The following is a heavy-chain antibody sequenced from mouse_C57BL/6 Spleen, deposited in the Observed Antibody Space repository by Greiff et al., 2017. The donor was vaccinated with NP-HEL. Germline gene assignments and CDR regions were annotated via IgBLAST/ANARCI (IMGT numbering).Heavy chain of an antibody. Sequence: EVKLQESGPELVKPGASVKISCKASGYTFTDYYMNWVKQSHGKSLEWIGDINPNNGGTSYNQKFKGKATLTVDKSSSTAYMELRSLTSEDSAVYYCANDYDYGYFDYWGQGTTLTVSS. J-gene: IGHJ2*01. D-gene: IGHD2-4*01. V-gene: IGHV1-26*01. CDR3: ANDYDYGYFDY. CDR1: GYTFTDYY. CDR2: INPNNGGT.